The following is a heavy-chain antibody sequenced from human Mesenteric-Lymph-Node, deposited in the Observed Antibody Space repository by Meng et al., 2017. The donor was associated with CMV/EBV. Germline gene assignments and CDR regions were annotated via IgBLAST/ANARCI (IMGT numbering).Heavy chain of an antibody. CDR2: ISWNSGNI. D-gene: IGHD6-13*01. J-gene: IGHJ4*02. V-gene: IGHV3-9*01. CDR1: GFTFDYYA. CDR3: TRARGRIAATEDYFDY. Sequence: SLKISCAASGFTFDYYAMHWVRQAPGKGLEWVSGISWNSGNIAYADSVKGRFTISRDNAKNTLYLQMNSLRAEDTAVYYCTRARGRIAATEDYFDYWGQGTPVTVSS.